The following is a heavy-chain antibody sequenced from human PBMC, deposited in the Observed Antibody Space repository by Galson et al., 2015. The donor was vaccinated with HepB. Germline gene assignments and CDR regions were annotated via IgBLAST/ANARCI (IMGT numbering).Heavy chain of an antibody. V-gene: IGHV6-1*01. D-gene: IGHD3/OR15-3a*01. CDR2: TYYRSKWHN. J-gene: IGHJ3*02. CDR3: QRVPLLVLDAVVYDAFDI. Sequence: CAISGDSVSSDSATWNWIRQSPSSGLEWLGRTYYRSKWHNDYALSVKSRISINADTSKNQIPLQLNCVSPEDTAVDYCQRVPLLVLDAVVYDAFDILGQGTLVTVSS. CDR1: GDSVSSDSAT.